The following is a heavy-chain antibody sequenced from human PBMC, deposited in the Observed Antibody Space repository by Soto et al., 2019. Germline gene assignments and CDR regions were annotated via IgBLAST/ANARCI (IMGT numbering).Heavy chain of an antibody. Sequence: PGGSLRLSCAASGFSFCTYTVSWVRRAPGKGLEWVSAISGSGGSPSYADSVQGRFTISRDNPKKTLYLQMNSLRAEDTAVYYCAKARCTTSNCYVPDYWGQGTLVTVSS. V-gene: IGHV3-23*01. CDR3: AKARCTTSNCYVPDY. D-gene: IGHD2-8*01. CDR2: ISGSGGSP. CDR1: GFSFCTYT. J-gene: IGHJ4*02.